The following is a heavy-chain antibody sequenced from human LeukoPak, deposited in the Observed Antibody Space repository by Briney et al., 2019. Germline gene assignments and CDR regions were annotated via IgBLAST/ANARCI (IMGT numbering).Heavy chain of an antibody. CDR2: IKQDGSEK. CDR1: GGSISSSSYY. Sequence: ETLSLTCTVSGGSISSSSYYWGWIRQAPGKGLEWVANIKQDGSEKYYVDSVKGRFTISRDNAKNSLYLQMNSLRAEDTAVYYCAPPPDGTTVTTWGQGTLVTVSS. J-gene: IGHJ5*02. D-gene: IGHD4-17*01. CDR3: APPPDGTTVTT. V-gene: IGHV3-7*01.